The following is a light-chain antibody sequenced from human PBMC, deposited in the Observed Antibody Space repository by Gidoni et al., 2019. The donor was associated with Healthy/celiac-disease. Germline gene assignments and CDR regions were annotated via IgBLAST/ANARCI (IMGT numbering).Light chain of an antibody. Sequence: QSALTQPASVSGSPGQSITTSCTGTRSDVGCYNYVAWYQQHPGKAPKLMIYDVSNWPSEVSNRFSGSKSGNTASLTISGLQAEDEADYYCSSYTSSSTLEVVFGGGTKLTVL. V-gene: IGLV2-14*01. J-gene: IGLJ2*01. CDR2: DVS. CDR1: RSDVGCYNY. CDR3: SSYTSSSTLEVV.